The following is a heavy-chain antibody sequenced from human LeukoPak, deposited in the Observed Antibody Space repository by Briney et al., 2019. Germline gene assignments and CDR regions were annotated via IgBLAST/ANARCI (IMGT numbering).Heavy chain of an antibody. CDR1: GGSISSSSYY. CDR2: IYYSGST. J-gene: IGHJ4*02. Sequence: PSETLSLTCTVSGGSISSSSYYWGWIRQPPGKGLEWIGRIYYSGSTYYNPSLKSRVTISVDTSKNQFSLKLSSVTAADTAVYYCARHLRGGIFGFDYWGQGTLVTVSS. CDR3: ARHLRGGIFGFDY. V-gene: IGHV4-39*01. D-gene: IGHD3-3*01.